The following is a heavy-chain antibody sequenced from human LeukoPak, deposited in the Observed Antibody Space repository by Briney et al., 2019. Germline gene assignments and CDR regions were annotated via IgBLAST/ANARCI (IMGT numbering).Heavy chain of an antibody. CDR3: AKDLLKYSSSWYLPDY. Sequence: GGSLRLSCAASGFTFSSYAMSWVRQAPGKGLEWVSAISGSGGSTYYADSVKGRFTISRDNSKNTPYLQMNSLRAEDTAVYYCAKDLLKYSSSWYLPDYWGQGTLVTVSS. J-gene: IGHJ4*02. D-gene: IGHD6-13*01. CDR1: GFTFSSYA. V-gene: IGHV3-23*01. CDR2: ISGSGGST.